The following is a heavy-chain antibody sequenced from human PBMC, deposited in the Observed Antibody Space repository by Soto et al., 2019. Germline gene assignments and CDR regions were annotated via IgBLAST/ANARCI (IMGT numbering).Heavy chain of an antibody. D-gene: IGHD5-18*01. Sequence: SVKVSCKASGGTFSSYAISWVRQAPGQGLEWMGGIIPIFGTANYAQKFQGRVTITADESTSTAYMELSSLRSEDTAVYYCARPLGYSYGSDDAFDIWGQGTMVTVSS. V-gene: IGHV1-69*13. CDR3: ARPLGYSYGSDDAFDI. CDR1: GGTFSSYA. J-gene: IGHJ3*02. CDR2: IIPIFGTA.